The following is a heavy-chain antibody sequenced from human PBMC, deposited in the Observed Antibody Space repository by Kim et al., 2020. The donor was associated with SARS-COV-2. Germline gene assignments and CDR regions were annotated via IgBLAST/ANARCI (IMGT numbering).Heavy chain of an antibody. CDR3: AREAVAGSFDY. J-gene: IGHJ4*02. Sequence: ASVKVSCKASGYTFTTFALYWVRRAPGQRLEWMGWVNGGNGNTRYSQKFQGRVSITRDTSATTAYLELSGRISEDTAVYYCAREAVAGSFDYWGQGSLVTVSS. CDR1: GYTFTTFA. CDR2: VNGGNGNT. D-gene: IGHD6-19*01. V-gene: IGHV1-3*01.